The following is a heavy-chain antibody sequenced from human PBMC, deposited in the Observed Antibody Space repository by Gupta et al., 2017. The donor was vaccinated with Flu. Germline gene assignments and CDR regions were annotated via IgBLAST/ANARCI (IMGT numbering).Heavy chain of an antibody. CDR2: IGTAGDT. Sequence: MHWVRQDTGKGLEWVSAIGTAGDTYYPGSVKGRFTISRENAKNSLYLQMNSLRAGDTAVYYCARGGIVGAAAFYYFDYWGQGTLVTVSS. D-gene: IGHD1-26*01. J-gene: IGHJ4*02. CDR3: ARGGIVGAAAFYYFDY. V-gene: IGHV3-13*01.